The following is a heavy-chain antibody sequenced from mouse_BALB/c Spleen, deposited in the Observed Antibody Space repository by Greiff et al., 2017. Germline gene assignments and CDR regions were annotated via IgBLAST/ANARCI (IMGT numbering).Heavy chain of an antibody. CDR1: GYSFTGYF. J-gene: IGHJ4*01. Sequence: VQLKESGPELVKPGASVKISCKASGYSFTGYFMNWVKQSHGKSLEWIGRINPYNGDTFYNQKFKGKATLTVDKSSSTAHMELLSLTSEDSAVYYCGRSYDGYHYAMDYWGQGTSVTVSS. D-gene: IGHD2-3*01. CDR2: INPYNGDT. V-gene: IGHV1-37*01. CDR3: GRSYDGYHYAMDY.